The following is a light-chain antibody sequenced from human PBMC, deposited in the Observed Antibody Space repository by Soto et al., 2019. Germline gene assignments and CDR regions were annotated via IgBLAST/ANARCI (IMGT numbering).Light chain of an antibody. CDR1: QSVTSNY. CDR3: QHYVSPPIT. V-gene: IGKV3-20*01. Sequence: EIVLTQSPGTLSLSPGERATLSCRASQSVTSNYLAWYQQKPGQAPRLLVYGASSRATGISDRFSGSGSGTDFTLTISRLEPEDFAVYYCQHYVSPPITFGQGTRLE. CDR2: GAS. J-gene: IGKJ5*01.